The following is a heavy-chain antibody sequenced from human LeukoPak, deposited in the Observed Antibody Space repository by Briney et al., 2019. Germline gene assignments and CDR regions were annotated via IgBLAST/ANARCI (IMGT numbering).Heavy chain of an antibody. CDR1: GNYW. D-gene: IGHD4-23*01. Sequence: GGSLRLSCAASGNYWMHWVRQAPGKGLEWVAVIWYDGSNKYYADSVKGRFTISRDNSKNTLYLQMNSLKTEDTAVYYCTRWRSGTSDWGQGTLVTVSS. J-gene: IGHJ4*02. CDR3: TRWRSGTSD. CDR2: IWYDGSNK. V-gene: IGHV3-33*08.